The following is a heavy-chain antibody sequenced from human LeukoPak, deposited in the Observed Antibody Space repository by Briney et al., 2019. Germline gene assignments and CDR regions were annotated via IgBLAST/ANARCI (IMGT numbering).Heavy chain of an antibody. Sequence: PSETLSLTCAVYGGSFSGYYWSWIRQPPGKGLEWIGEINHSGSTNYNPSLKSRVTISVDTSKNQFSLKLSSVTAADTAVYYCAKETRVVTPRLVAFDIWGQGTMVTVSS. D-gene: IGHD4-23*01. CDR1: GGSFSGYY. J-gene: IGHJ3*02. CDR3: AKETRVVTPRLVAFDI. CDR2: INHSGST. V-gene: IGHV4-34*01.